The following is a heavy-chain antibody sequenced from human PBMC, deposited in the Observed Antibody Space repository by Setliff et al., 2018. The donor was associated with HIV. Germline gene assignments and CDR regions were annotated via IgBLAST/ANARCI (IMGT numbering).Heavy chain of an antibody. CDR1: GGSISTSSSY. CDR3: VREGVRRGLGSVSFRYRAYYFDQ. Sequence: SETLSLTCTVSGGSISTSSSYWGWIRQPPGKGLEWIGSIYYSGNTYFSPSLKSRITISVDTSKNQFSLNLRSVTAADTAVYYCVREGVRRGLGSVSFRYRAYYFDQWGQGTLVTVSS. D-gene: IGHD3-10*01. CDR2: IYYSGNT. V-gene: IGHV4-39*07. J-gene: IGHJ4*02.